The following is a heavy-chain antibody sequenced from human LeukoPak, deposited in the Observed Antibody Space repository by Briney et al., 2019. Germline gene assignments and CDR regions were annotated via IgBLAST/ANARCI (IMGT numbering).Heavy chain of an antibody. V-gene: IGHV4-31*03. CDR1: GASISSGAYY. Sequence: NPSETLSLTCTVSGASISSGAYYWSWIRQHPGKGLEWIGYIYSSGTTYYNPSLKSRVTISLDTSENQFFLKLSSVTAADTALYFCARDRTGYFFDDWGQGTLVTVSS. J-gene: IGHJ4*02. CDR3: ARDRTGYFFDD. CDR2: IYSSGTT.